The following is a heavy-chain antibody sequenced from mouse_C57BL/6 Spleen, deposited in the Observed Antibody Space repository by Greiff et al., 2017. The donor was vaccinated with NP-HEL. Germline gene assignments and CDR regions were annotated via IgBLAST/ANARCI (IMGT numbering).Heavy chain of an antibody. D-gene: IGHD1-1*01. J-gene: IGHJ1*03. CDR1: GYTFTSYW. Sequence: VQLQQPGAELVKPGASVKMSCKASGYTFTSYWITWVKQRPGQGLEWIGDIYPGSGSTNYNEKFKSKATLTVVTSSSTAYMQLSSLTSEDSAVYYCARGGTTVVAWYFDVWGTGTTVTVSS. CDR2: IYPGSGST. V-gene: IGHV1-55*01. CDR3: ARGGTTVVAWYFDV.